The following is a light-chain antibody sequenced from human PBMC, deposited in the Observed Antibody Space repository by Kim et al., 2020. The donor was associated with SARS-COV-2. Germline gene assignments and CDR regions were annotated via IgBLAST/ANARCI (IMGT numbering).Light chain of an antibody. J-gene: IGLJ2*01. CDR2: GKN. Sequence: SELPQDPAVSVDMGQTDRITCQGDSLRSSYATWYQQKPGQAPILVIYGKNNRPSGIPDRFSGSSSGNTASLTITGTQAGDEADYYCNSRDSNDNVVFGG. CDR1: SLRSSY. CDR3: NSRDSNDNVV. V-gene: IGLV3-19*01.